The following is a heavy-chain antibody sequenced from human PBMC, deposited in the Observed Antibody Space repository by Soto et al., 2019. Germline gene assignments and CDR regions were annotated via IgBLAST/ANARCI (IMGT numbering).Heavy chain of an antibody. V-gene: IGHV3-11*01. CDR1: GFTYSVYY. D-gene: IGHD5-12*01. CDR2: ISGVGGTI. Sequence: QVLLVESGGGLVKPGGPPRLSCAASGFTYSVYYMSWIRQAPGKGLEWVSHISGVGGTIHYADSAKGRFTISRDNAKNSLYLQMDNLRAEDTAVYYCARDYNGYADYWGQGALVTVSS. J-gene: IGHJ4*02. CDR3: ARDYNGYADY.